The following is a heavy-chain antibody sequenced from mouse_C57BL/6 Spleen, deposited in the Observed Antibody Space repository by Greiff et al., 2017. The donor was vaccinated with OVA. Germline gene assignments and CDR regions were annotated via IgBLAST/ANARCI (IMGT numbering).Heavy chain of an antibody. Sequence: QVQLKQSGAELVRPGASVTLSCKASGYTFTDYEMHWVKQTPVHGLEWIGAIDPETGGTAYNQKFKGKAILTADKSSSTAYMELRSLTSEDSAVYYCTRPNSNYGFAYWGQGTLVTVSA. CDR3: TRPNSNYGFAY. CDR2: IDPETGGT. CDR1: GYTFTDYE. J-gene: IGHJ3*01. D-gene: IGHD2-5*01. V-gene: IGHV1-15*01.